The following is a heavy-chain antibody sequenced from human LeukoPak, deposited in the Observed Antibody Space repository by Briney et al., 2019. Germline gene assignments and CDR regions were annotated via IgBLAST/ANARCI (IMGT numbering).Heavy chain of an antibody. CDR3: ARDGTDILTGYYHYYYYYYMDV. J-gene: IGHJ6*03. CDR1: GFTFSSYW. Sequence: GGSLRLSCAASGFTFSSYWMSWVRQAPGKGLEWVANIKQDGSEKYYVDSVKGRFTISRDNAKNSLYLQMNSLRAEETAVYYCARDGTDILTGYYHYYYYYYMDVWGKGTTVTVSS. D-gene: IGHD3-9*01. CDR2: IKQDGSEK. V-gene: IGHV3-7*01.